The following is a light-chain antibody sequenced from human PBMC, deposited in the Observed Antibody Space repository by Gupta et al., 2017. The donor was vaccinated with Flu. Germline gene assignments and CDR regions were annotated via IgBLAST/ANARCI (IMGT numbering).Light chain of an antibody. V-gene: IGKV3-11*01. CDR3: QQLRNWPFFL. Sequence: TLSLSPGEDTPLPAGAVQSVSSSLPGYKQNPGKAPRSLIYDAPNRAPGIPPGFSGRGLGTTFTPPTSSRAPEDFAVYYCQQLRNWPFFLFGHGTKVDIK. J-gene: IGKJ3*01. CDR1: QSVSSS. CDR2: DAP.